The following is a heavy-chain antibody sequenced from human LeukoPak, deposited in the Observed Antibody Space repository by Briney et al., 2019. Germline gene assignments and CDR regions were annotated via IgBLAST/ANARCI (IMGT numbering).Heavy chain of an antibody. CDR3: TGGALDY. Sequence: QTGGSLRLSCAASGFTFSDYWMSWVRHAPGEGLEWVAKINQDGREQHFVDSVKGRFTISRDNAKNSLFLQMDSRRAEDTAVYYCTGGALDYWGQGALVTVSS. V-gene: IGHV3-7*04. CDR1: GFTFSDYW. CDR2: INQDGREQ. J-gene: IGHJ4*02.